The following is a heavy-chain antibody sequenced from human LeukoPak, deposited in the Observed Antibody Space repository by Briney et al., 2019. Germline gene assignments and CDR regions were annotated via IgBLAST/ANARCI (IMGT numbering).Heavy chain of an antibody. Sequence: SCKASGYTFTGYYMHWVRQAPGKGLEWVAFIRYDGSKKDYTDSVKGRFTISRDNSKNTLYLQMNSLRTEDTAVYYCAKDRIPAALMAFDIWGQGTMVTVSS. J-gene: IGHJ3*02. V-gene: IGHV3-30*02. CDR1: GYTFTGYY. CDR2: IRYDGSKK. D-gene: IGHD2-2*01. CDR3: AKDRIPAALMAFDI.